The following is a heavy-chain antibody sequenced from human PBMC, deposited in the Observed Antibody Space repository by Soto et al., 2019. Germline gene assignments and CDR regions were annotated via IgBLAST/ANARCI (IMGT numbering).Heavy chain of an antibody. Sequence: GGSLILSCAAPESIFMGYGMHWVRQAPGKGLEWVAIIRFDGSNINYADAVMGRFTISRDNSKNMLYLEMNSLRVEDTALYYCARDGNGSVAFWGYLDYWGQGTLATVSS. V-gene: IGHV3-33*01. D-gene: IGHD6-19*01. CDR3: ARDGNGSVAFWGYLDY. CDR1: ESIFMGYG. CDR2: IRFDGSNI. J-gene: IGHJ4*02.